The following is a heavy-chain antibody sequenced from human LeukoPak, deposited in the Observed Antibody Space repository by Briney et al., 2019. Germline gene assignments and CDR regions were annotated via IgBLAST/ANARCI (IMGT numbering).Heavy chain of an antibody. V-gene: IGHV5-51*01. Sequence: GESLEISFKGSGYNFTSYWFGWVRQMPGKGPEWMGIIYPGDSDIRYSPSSQGQVTISAEKSISTAYLQWSSLKASGTAMYYCARHGYSGSWSEDWFDPWGERRLVTVSS. D-gene: IGHD6-13*01. J-gene: IGHJ5*01. CDR2: IYPGDSDI. CDR3: ARHGYSGSWSEDWFDP. CDR1: GYNFTSYW.